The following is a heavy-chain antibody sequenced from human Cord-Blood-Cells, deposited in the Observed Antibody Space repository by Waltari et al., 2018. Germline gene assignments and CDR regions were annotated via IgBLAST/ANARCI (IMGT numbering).Heavy chain of an antibody. D-gene: IGHD4-17*01. Sequence: QVQLQESGPGLVKPSETLSLTCAVSGYSISSGYYWGWIRQPPGKGLEWIGSIYHGGSTYYNPSLKSRVTISVDTSKNQFSLKLSSVTAADTAVYYCARLDDYGDYYYYGMDVWGQGTTVTVSS. CDR2: IYHGGST. V-gene: IGHV4-38-2*01. J-gene: IGHJ6*02. CDR3: ARLDDYGDYYYYGMDV. CDR1: GYSISSGYY.